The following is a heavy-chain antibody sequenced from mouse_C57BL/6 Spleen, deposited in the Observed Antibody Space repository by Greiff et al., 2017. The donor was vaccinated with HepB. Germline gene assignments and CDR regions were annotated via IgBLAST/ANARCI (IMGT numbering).Heavy chain of an antibody. D-gene: IGHD1-1*01. V-gene: IGHV1-76*01. CDR2: IYPGSGNT. J-gene: IGHJ1*03. CDR3: ARSSATVDWYFDV. Sequence: QVQLQQSGAELVRPGASVKLSCKASGYTFTDYYINWVKQRPGQGLEWIARIYPGSGNTYYNEKFKGKATLTAEKSSSTAYMQLSSLTSEDSAVYFCARSSATVDWYFDVWGTGTTVTVSS. CDR1: GYTFTDYY.